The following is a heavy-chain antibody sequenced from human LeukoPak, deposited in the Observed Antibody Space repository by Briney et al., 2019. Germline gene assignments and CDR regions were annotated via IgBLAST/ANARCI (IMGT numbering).Heavy chain of an antibody. D-gene: IGHD3-10*01. V-gene: IGHV3-23*01. J-gene: IGHJ4*02. CDR1: GFTFSSYA. CDR3: AKVAVFWFYGSGSYFDY. Sequence: GGSLRLSCAASGFTFSSYAMSWVRQAPGKGLDWVSAVSGSGGTTFYADSVQGRFTISRDNSKNTVYLEMDSLRDEDTAVYYCAKVAVFWFYGSGSYFDYWGQGSLVTVSS. CDR2: VSGSGGTT.